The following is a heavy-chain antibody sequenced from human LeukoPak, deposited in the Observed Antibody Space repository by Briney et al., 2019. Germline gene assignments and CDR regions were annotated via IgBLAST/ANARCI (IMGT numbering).Heavy chain of an antibody. Sequence: GGSLRLSCAASGFTFSSYSMNWVRQAPGKGLEWVSSISSSSSYIYYADSVKGRFTISRDNAENSLYLQMNSLRAEDTAVYYCARDQEGGYDYYDSSGQGQAFDIWGQGTMVTVSS. CDR1: GFTFSSYS. CDR3: ARDQEGGYDYYDSSGQGQAFDI. J-gene: IGHJ3*02. D-gene: IGHD3-22*01. V-gene: IGHV3-21*01. CDR2: ISSSSSYI.